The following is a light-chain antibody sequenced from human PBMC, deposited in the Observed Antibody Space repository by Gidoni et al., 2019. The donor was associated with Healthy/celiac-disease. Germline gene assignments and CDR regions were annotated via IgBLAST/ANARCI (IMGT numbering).Light chain of an antibody. Sequence: QSALTQPASVSGSPGQSIPISCTGTSSDVGGYNYVSWYQQHPGKAPKLMIYDVSNRPSGVSNRFSGSTSGNTASLTISGLQAEDEADYYCSSYTSSSTVFGGGTKLTVL. CDR1: SSDVGGYNY. CDR2: DVS. V-gene: IGLV2-14*01. J-gene: IGLJ2*01. CDR3: SSYTSSSTV.